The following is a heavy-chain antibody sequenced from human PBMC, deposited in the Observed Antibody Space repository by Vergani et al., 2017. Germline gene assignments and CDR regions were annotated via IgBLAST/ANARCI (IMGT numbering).Heavy chain of an antibody. D-gene: IGHD2-2*01. Sequence: EVQLLESGGGLVQPGGSLRLSCAASGFTFSSYAMSWVRQVPGKGLEWVSGISGSGGNTYSANSVKGRFTISRDNSKNTLYLQMNSLRANDTAVYYCAKGVCCSSTSCYEVRGYYYGMGVWGQGTTVTFSS. V-gene: IGHV3-23*01. CDR2: ISGSGGNT. J-gene: IGHJ6*02. CDR1: GFTFSSYA. CDR3: AKGVCCSSTSCYEVRGYYYGMGV.